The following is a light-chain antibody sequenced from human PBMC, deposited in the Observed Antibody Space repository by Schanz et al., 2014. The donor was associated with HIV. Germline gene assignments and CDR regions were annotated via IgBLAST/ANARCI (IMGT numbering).Light chain of an antibody. Sequence: DIQMTQSPPTLSASIGDRVTITCRASQTITDSLAWYQQKPGKAPKLLIYKASNLESGVPSWFIGRGSGTEFTLTISSLQPEDFATYYCLQDYNYPWTFGQGTKVEIK. CDR2: KAS. CDR3: LQDYNYPWT. V-gene: IGKV1-5*03. J-gene: IGKJ1*01. CDR1: QTITDS.